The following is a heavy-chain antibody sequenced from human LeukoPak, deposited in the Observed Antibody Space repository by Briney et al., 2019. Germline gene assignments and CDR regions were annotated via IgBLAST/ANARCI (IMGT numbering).Heavy chain of an antibody. CDR2: IYYSGST. CDR1: GGSISSYY. CDR3: ARGQGYYYDSSGYYSGGYFDY. D-gene: IGHD3-22*01. J-gene: IGHJ4*02. V-gene: IGHV4-59*01. Sequence: PSETLSLTCTVSGGSISSYYWSWIRQPPGKGLEWIGYIYYSGSTNYNPSLKSRVSISVDTSKNQFSLKLSSVTAADTAVYYCARGQGYYYDSSGYYSGGYFDYWGQGTLVTVPS.